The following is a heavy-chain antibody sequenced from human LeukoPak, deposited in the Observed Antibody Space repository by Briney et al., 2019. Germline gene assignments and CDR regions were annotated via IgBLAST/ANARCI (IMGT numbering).Heavy chain of an antibody. J-gene: IGHJ4*02. V-gene: IGHV3-9*01. CDR2: ISWNSGSI. Sequence: GGSLRLSCAASGFTFDDYAMHWVRQAPGKGLEWVSGISWNSGSIGYADSVKGRFTISRDNAKNSLYLQMNSLRAEDTALYYCAKGVSGSYPPRFDYWGQGALVTVSS. D-gene: IGHD1-26*01. CDR3: AKGVSGSYPPRFDY. CDR1: GFTFDDYA.